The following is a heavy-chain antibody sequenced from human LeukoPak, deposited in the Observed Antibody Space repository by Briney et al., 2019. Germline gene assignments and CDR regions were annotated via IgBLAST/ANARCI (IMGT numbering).Heavy chain of an antibody. CDR3: AKDPGFYCSGGSCYPD. V-gene: IGHV3-23*01. D-gene: IGHD2-15*01. CDR2: ISGSGGST. J-gene: IGHJ4*02. CDR1: GFTFSSYG. Sequence: GGSLRLSCAASGFTFSSYGMSWVRQAPGKGLEWVSAISGSGGSTYYADSVKGRFTISRDNSKNTLHLQMNSLRAEDTAVYYCAKDPGFYCSGGSCYPDWGQGTLVTVSS.